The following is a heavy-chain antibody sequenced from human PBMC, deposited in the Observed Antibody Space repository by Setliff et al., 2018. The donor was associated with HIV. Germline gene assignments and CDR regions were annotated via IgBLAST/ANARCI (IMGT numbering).Heavy chain of an antibody. J-gene: IGHJ4*02. CDR2: IYYSGNT. CDR1: GGSITGYY. Sequence: SETLSLTCTVSGGSITGYYWSWIRQPPGKGLEWIGWIYYSGNTRYNPSLKSRVTISVDTSKNQFSLKLSSVTAADTAIYYCARTYSSNWYIDYWGQGTLVTVS. D-gene: IGHD6-13*01. V-gene: IGHV4-59*08. CDR3: ARTYSSNWYIDY.